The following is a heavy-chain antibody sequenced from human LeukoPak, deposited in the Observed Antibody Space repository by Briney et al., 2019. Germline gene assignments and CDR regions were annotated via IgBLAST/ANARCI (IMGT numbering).Heavy chain of an antibody. J-gene: IGHJ4*02. Sequence: GGSLRLSCAASGLPLSLYWMNWVRQAPGKGLEWVANIKQDGSVQHYVDSVRGRFTISRDNAKNTLYLQMNSLTAEDTAVYYCPRRMYYATSGSPFDLWGQGTLVTVSS. D-gene: IGHD2-15*01. V-gene: IGHV3-7*01. CDR1: GLPLSLYW. CDR3: PRRMYYATSGSPFDL. CDR2: IKQDGSVQ.